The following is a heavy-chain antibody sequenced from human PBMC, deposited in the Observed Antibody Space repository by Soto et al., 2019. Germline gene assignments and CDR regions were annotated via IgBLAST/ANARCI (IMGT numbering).Heavy chain of an antibody. CDR1: GFTFSSYA. J-gene: IGHJ4*02. D-gene: IGHD3-22*01. CDR2: ISGSGGST. Sequence: EVQLLESGGGLVQPGGSLRPSCAASGFTFSSYAMSWVRQAPGKGLEWVSAISGSGGSTYYADSVKGRFTISRDNSKNTLYLQMNSLRAEDTAVYYCAKSGDYYDSSGYSLFDYWGQGTLVTVSS. CDR3: AKSGDYYDSSGYSLFDY. V-gene: IGHV3-23*01.